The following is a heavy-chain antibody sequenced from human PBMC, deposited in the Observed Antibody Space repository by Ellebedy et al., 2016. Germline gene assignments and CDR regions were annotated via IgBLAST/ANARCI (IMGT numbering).Heavy chain of an antibody. CDR3: TRGDYY. CDR2: AYSGGST. Sequence: GGSLRLSCAASGFTVNSNYMSWVRQAPGKGLEWVSVAYSGGSTDYADSVKGRFTISRDNSKNMLYLRMSSLRAEDTAVYYCTRGDYYWGQGTLVSVSS. CDR1: GFTVNSNY. J-gene: IGHJ4*02. V-gene: IGHV3-66*01.